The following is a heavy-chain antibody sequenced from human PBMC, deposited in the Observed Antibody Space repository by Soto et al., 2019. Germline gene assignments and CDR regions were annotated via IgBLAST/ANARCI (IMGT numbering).Heavy chain of an antibody. V-gene: IGHV3-7*01. CDR3: VRDRGYSVFDY. CDR2: TNQDESEK. D-gene: IGHD3-22*01. CDR1: GFTFSSYW. J-gene: IGHJ4*02. Sequence: GGSLRLSCAASGFTFSSYWMSWVRQAPGKGLEWVANTNQDESEKNYLDSVKGRFTVFRDNAKNSLYLQMNNLRVEDTAVYYCVRDRGYSVFDYWGQGTRVTVSS.